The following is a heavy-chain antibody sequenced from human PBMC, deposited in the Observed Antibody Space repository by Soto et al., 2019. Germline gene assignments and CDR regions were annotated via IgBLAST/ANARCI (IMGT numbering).Heavy chain of an antibody. V-gene: IGHV4-30-4*01. J-gene: IGHJ4*02. CDR3: VTLFGAAAPFDY. D-gene: IGHD6-13*01. CDR2: ISYSGST. Sequence: LSLTCTVSGGSISSGDYYWSWIRQPPGKGLEWIGYISYSGSTYYNPSLKSRLTISVDTSKNQFSLKLTSVTAADTAVYYCVTLFGAAAPFDYWGQGTLVTVSS. CDR1: GGSISSGDYY.